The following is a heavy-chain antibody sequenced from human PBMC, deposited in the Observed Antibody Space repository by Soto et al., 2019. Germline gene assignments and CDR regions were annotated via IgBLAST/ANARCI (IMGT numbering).Heavy chain of an antibody. CDR1: GGSISSYY. J-gene: IGHJ6*04. D-gene: IGHD3-3*01. CDR3: ARLKLEYYDFWSGYFAV. V-gene: IGHV4-59*08. CDR2: IYYSGST. Sequence: PSETLSLTCTVSGGSISSYYWSWIRQPPGKGLEWIGYIYYSGSTNYNPSLKSRVTISVDTSKNQFSLKLSSVTAADTAVYYCARLKLEYYDFWSGYFAVWGKGTTVTAPQ.